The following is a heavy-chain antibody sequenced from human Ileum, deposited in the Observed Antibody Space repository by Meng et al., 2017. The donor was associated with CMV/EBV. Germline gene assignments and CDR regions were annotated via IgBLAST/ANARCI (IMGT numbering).Heavy chain of an antibody. CDR2: VTGSGGST. D-gene: IGHD3-10*01. CDR1: GFTFSSYD. Sequence: GGSLRLSCAASGFTFSSYDMHWVRQATGKGLEWVSGVTGSGGSTYYADSVKGRFAITRDNSKNTLDLQMNSLRAEDTAVYYCAKSQSFYGSGSYSDYWGQGTLVTVSS. V-gene: IGHV3-23*01. J-gene: IGHJ4*02. CDR3: AKSQSFYGSGSYSDY.